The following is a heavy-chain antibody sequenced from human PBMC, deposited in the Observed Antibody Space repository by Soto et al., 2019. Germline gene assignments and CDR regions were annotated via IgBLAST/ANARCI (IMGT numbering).Heavy chain of an antibody. CDR1: GFTFSSYA. D-gene: IGHD7-27*01. J-gene: IGHJ3*02. CDR3: AKDQREGPLGLDAFDI. Sequence: EVQLLESGGGLVQPGGSLRLSCAASGFTFSSYAMSWVRQAPGKGLEWVSAISGSGGSTYYADSVKGRFTISRDNSKNTLYLQMNSLRAEDTAVYYCAKDQREGPLGLDAFDIWGQGTMVTVSS. V-gene: IGHV3-23*01. CDR2: ISGSGGST.